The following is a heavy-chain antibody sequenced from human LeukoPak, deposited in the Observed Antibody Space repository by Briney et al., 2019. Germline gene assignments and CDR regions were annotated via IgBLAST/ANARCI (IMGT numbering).Heavy chain of an antibody. D-gene: IGHD3-10*01. V-gene: IGHV4-34*01. J-gene: IGHJ5*02. CDR2: INHSGST. CDR1: GGSFSGYY. Sequence: SETLSLTCAVYGGSFSGYYWSWIRQPPGKGLEWIGEINHSGSTNYNPSLKSRVTISVDTSKNQFSLKLSSVTAADTAVHYCARHSRVTMVRGKWFDPWGQGTLVTVSS. CDR3: ARHSRVTMVRGKWFDP.